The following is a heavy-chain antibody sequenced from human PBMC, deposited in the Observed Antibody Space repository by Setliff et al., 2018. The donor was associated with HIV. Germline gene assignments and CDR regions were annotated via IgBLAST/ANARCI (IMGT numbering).Heavy chain of an antibody. D-gene: IGHD3-22*01. V-gene: IGHV1-46*01. Sequence: ASVKVSCKASGYIFTSYYVHWVRQAPGRGLEWMGIINPSGAITSYAQKFQGRVTMTRDMSTSTVYMELSSLRSEDTAVYYCAREDYYDSYWGQGTLVTVSS. J-gene: IGHJ4*02. CDR3: AREDYYDSY. CDR1: GYIFTSYY. CDR2: INPSGAIT.